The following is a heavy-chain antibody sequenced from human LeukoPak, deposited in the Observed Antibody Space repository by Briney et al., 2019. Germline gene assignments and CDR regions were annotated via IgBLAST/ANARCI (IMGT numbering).Heavy chain of an antibody. J-gene: IGHJ6*04. D-gene: IGHD3-10*01. CDR2: ISSSSSYI. Sequence: PGGSLRLSCAASGFTFSNAWLNWVRQAPGKGLEWVSSISSSSSYIYYADSVKGRFTISRDNAKNSLYLQMNSLRAEDTAVYYCARDLTYYYGSGRLYYYGMDVWGKGTTVTVSS. V-gene: IGHV3-21*01. CDR1: GFTFSNAW. CDR3: ARDLTYYYGSGRLYYYGMDV.